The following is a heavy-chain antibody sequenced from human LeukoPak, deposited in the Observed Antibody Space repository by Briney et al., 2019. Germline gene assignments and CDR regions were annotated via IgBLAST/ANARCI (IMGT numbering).Heavy chain of an antibody. V-gene: IGHV5-51*01. J-gene: IGHJ4*02. CDR3: ARRSTMTTIDY. CDR1: GYRFTSYW. Sequence: GESLKISCQGSGYRFTSYWIGWVRQMPGKGLEWMGIIYPGDSDTKYSPSFQGQVTISADKSISTTYLQWSSLRASDTAMYYCARRSTMTTIDYCGQGTLVTVSS. CDR2: IYPGDSDT. D-gene: IGHD4-17*01.